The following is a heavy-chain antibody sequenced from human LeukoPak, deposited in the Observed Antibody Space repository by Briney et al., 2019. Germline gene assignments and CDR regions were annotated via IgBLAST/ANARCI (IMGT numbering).Heavy chain of an antibody. V-gene: IGHV3-11*01. CDR1: GFAFSDYY. J-gene: IGHJ5*02. CDR2: ISSSGSTI. Sequence: GGSLRLSCAASGFAFSDYYMSWIRQAPGKGLEWVSYISSSGSTIYYADSVEGRFTISRDNAKNSLYLQMNSLRAEDTAVYYCARVRGYDRQDWFDPWGQGTLVTVSS. CDR3: ARVRGYDRQDWFDP. D-gene: IGHD5-12*01.